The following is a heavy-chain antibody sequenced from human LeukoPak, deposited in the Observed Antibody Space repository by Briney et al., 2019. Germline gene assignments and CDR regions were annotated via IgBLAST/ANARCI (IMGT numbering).Heavy chain of an antibody. CDR3: VRLLDSDY. Sequence: GGSLRLSCAASGFTFTRYWMHWVRQAPGKGLVWVSRINGDGTSTDYADSVKGRFTISRDNAKNTLYLQINSLRNEDTAVYYCVRLLDSDYWGQGTLVTVSS. V-gene: IGHV3-74*01. CDR1: GFTFTRYW. CDR2: INGDGTST. J-gene: IGHJ4*02. D-gene: IGHD2-15*01.